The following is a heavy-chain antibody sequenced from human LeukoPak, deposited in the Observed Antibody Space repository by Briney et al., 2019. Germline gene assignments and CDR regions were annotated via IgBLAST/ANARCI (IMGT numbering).Heavy chain of an antibody. D-gene: IGHD3-22*01. V-gene: IGHV1-2*02. J-gene: IGHJ5*02. Sequence: GASVKVSCKASGYTFTGYYMHWVRQAPGQGLEWMGWINPNSGGTNYAQKFQGRVTMTRDTSISTAYMELSRLRSDDTAVYYCARGPSSDSSGYYSRDNWFDPWGQGTLVTVSS. CDR1: GYTFTGYY. CDR3: ARGPSSDSSGYYSRDNWFDP. CDR2: INPNSGGT.